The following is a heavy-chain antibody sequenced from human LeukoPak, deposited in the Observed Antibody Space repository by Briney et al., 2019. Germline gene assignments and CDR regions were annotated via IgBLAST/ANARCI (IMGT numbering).Heavy chain of an antibody. D-gene: IGHD1-1*01. CDR1: GGSIGSYY. J-gene: IGHJ4*02. CDR2: IYTSGSTNSGST. V-gene: IGHV4-4*07. CDR3: AISGLEGNLDF. Sequence: PSETLSLTCTVSGGSIGSYYWSWIRQPAGKGLEWIGRIYTSGSTNSGSTNYSPSLKSRVTMSVDTSNNQFSLKLSSVTAADTAVYYCAISGLEGNLDFWGQGTLVTVSS.